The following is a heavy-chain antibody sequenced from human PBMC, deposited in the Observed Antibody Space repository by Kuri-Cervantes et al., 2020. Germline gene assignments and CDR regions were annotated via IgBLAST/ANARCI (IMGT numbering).Heavy chain of an antibody. D-gene: IGHD5-18*01. CDR2: ISSSGSTI. Sequence: GGSLRLSCTVSGGSTSSSSYYWGWIRQPPGKGLEWVSYISSSGSTIYYADSVKGRFTISRDNAKNSLYLQMNSLRAEDTAVYYCARDPVDTAMVNAFDIWGQGTMVTVSS. CDR1: GGSTSSSSYY. J-gene: IGHJ3*02. CDR3: ARDPVDTAMVNAFDI. V-gene: IGHV3-11*04.